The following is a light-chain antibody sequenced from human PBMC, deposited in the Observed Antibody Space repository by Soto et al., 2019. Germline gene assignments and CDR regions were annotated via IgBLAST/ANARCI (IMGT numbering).Light chain of an antibody. J-gene: IGKJ4*01. CDR2: GAS. CDR3: QQYNNWPPLLT. V-gene: IGKV3-15*01. CDR1: QSVSGY. Sequence: EIVLTQSPATLSLSPGNRATLSCRASQSVSGYLAWYQQKPGQAPRLLIYGASTRATGIPARFSGSGSGTEFTLTISSLQSEDFAVYYCQQYNNWPPLLTFGGGTKVEIK.